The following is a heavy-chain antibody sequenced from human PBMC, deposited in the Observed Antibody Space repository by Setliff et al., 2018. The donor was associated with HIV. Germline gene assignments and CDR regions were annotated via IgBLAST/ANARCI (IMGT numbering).Heavy chain of an antibody. J-gene: IGHJ4*02. V-gene: IGHV3-20*04. CDR2: ITSNGVRT. CDR3: AREPYYDILTGYLDY. Sequence: KLSCAASGFTFNNNGMSWVRQAPGKGLEWVSGITSNGVRTGYADSVKGRFTISIDNAKNSLYLQMNSLRAEDTALYYCAREPYYDILTGYLDYWGQGALVTVSS. D-gene: IGHD3-9*01. CDR1: GFTFNNNG.